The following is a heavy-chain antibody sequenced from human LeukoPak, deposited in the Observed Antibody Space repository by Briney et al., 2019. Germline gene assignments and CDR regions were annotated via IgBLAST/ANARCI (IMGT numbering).Heavy chain of an antibody. Sequence: GRSLRLSCAASGFTFSSYGMHWVRQAPGKGLEWVAAIWPDGSNKYYANSVEGRFTISRDNSKNTLYLQMNSLRGDDTAIYYCARELAAWGQGTLVTVSS. D-gene: IGHD6-13*01. CDR3: ARELAA. J-gene: IGHJ4*02. CDR1: GFTFSSYG. CDR2: IWPDGSNK. V-gene: IGHV3-33*01.